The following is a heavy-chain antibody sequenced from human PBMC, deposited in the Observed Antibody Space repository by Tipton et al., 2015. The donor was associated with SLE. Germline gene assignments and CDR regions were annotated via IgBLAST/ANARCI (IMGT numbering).Heavy chain of an antibody. CDR1: GTSFRSYY. D-gene: IGHD3-3*01. J-gene: IGHJ4*02. CDR3: ARDPYDSWSDYQATFDY. Sequence: TLSLTCSISGTSFRSYYWSWIRQPPGEGLEWIGHISYGGHMDFNPALKSRVTMSDDSSLNQFSLKLRSVTAADTAIYYCARDPYDSWSDYQATFDYWGQGTLVTVSP. CDR2: ISYGGHM. V-gene: IGHV4-59*12.